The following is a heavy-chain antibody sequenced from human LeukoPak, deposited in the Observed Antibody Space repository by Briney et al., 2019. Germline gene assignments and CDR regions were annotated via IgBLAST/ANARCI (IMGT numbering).Heavy chain of an antibody. CDR3: ARASITMVREGAPTLNWFDP. V-gene: IGHV4-30-4*01. CDR1: GGSISSGDYY. D-gene: IGHD3-10*01. J-gene: IGHJ5*02. Sequence: SETLSLTCTVSGGSISSGDYYWSWIRQPPGKGLEWIGYIYYSGSTYYNPSLKSRVTISVDTSKNQFSLKLSSVTAADTAVYYCARASITMVREGAPTLNWFDPWGQGTLVTVSS. CDR2: IYYSGST.